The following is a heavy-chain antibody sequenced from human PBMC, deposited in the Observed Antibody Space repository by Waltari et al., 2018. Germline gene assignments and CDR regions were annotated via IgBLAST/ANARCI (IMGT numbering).Heavy chain of an antibody. CDR1: GFTFSSYA. CDR3: AKGGGRGEYSGYAL. Sequence: EVQLVESGGGLVQPGGSLRLSCAASGFTFSSYAMSWIRQAPGKGLEWVSAISGSGGSTYYADSVKGRFTISRDNSTNPLYRQRNSLRAEETAVYYWAKGGGRGEYSGYALWGQGTLVTVSS. CDR2: ISGSGGST. V-gene: IGHV3-23*04. D-gene: IGHD5-12*01. J-gene: IGHJ4*02.